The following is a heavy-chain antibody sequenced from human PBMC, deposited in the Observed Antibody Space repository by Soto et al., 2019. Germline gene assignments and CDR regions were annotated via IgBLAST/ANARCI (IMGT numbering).Heavy chain of an antibody. D-gene: IGHD6-13*01. CDR3: ARSKRIAAAGYFDY. J-gene: IGHJ4*02. CDR1: GGSFSGYY. CDR2: INHSGST. V-gene: IGHV4-34*01. Sequence: QMQLQQWGAGLLKPSETLSLTCAVYGGSFSGYYWSWIRQPPGKGLEWIGEINHSGSTNYNPSLKSRVTISVDTSKNQFSLKLSSVTAADTAVYYCARSKRIAAAGYFDYWGQGTLVTVSS.